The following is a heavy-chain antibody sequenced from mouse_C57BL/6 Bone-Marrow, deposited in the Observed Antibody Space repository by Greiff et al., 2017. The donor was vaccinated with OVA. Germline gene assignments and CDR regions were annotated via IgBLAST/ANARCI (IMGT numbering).Heavy chain of an antibody. CDR2: IYPRSGNT. CDR3: AREDYSNGSYAMDY. Sequence: QVQLKQSGAELARPGASVKLSCKASGYTFTSYGISWVKQRTGQGLEWIGEIYPRSGNTYYNEKFKGKATLTADKSSSTAYMELRSLTSEDSAVYVGAREDYSNGSYAMDYWGQGTSVTVSS. V-gene: IGHV1-81*01. J-gene: IGHJ4*01. D-gene: IGHD2-5*01. CDR1: GYTFTSYG.